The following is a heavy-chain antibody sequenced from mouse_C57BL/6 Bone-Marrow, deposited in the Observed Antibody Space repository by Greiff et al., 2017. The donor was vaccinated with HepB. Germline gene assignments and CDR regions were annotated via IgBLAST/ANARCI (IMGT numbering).Heavy chain of an antibody. CDR1: GYSITSGYY. V-gene: IGHV3-6*01. CDR3: ARGGITTVPSPFAY. D-gene: IGHD1-1*01. Sequence: EVHLVESGPGLVKPSQSLSLTCSVTGYSITSGYYWNWIRQFPGNKLEWMGYISYDGSNNYNPSLKNRISITRDTSKNQFFLKLNSVTTEDTATYYCARGGITTVPSPFAYWGQGTLVTVSA. J-gene: IGHJ3*01. CDR2: ISYDGSN.